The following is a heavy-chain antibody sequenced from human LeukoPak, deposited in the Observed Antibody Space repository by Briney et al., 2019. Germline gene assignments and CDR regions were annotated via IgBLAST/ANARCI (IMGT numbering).Heavy chain of an antibody. Sequence: GGSLRLSCAASGFTFSDYYMSWIRQAPGKGLEWVSYISSSGTSIYYADSVKGRFTPSRDNAKNSLYPQMNSLRAEDTAVYYCARGLTGRYILTGYYNDYWGQGTLVTVSS. CDR2: ISSSGTSI. V-gene: IGHV3-11*01. D-gene: IGHD3-9*01. J-gene: IGHJ4*02. CDR1: GFTFSDYY. CDR3: ARGLTGRYILTGYYNDY.